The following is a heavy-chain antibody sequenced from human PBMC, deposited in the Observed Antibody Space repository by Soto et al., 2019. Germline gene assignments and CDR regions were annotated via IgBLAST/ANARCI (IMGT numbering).Heavy chain of an antibody. J-gene: IGHJ1*01. CDR2: ISAYNGNT. CDR3: ARDGAAAGPGAEYFEH. V-gene: IGHV1-18*04. CDR1: GYTFTSYG. D-gene: IGHD6-13*01. Sequence: GASVKVSCKASGYTFTSYGISWVRQAPGQGLEWMGWISAYNGNTNYAQKLQGRVTMTTDTSTSTAYMELRSLRSDETAVYYCARDGAAAGPGAEYFEHWGQGTLVTVSS.